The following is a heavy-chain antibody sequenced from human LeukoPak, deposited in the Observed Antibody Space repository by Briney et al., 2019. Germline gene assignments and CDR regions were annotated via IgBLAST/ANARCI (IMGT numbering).Heavy chain of an antibody. Sequence: PGGSLRLSCAASGFTFSSYEMNWVRQAPGKGLEWASYISSSGSTIYYADSVKGRFTISRDNAKSSLYLQMNSLRAEDTAVYYCARGGSYNWKGSWFDPWGQGTLVTVSS. CDR2: ISSSGSTI. CDR1: GFTFSSYE. D-gene: IGHD1-1*01. V-gene: IGHV3-48*03. J-gene: IGHJ5*02. CDR3: ARGGSYNWKGSWFDP.